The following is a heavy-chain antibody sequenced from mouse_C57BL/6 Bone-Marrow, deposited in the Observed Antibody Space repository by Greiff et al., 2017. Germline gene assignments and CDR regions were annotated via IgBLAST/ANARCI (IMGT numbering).Heavy chain of an antibody. CDR3: ARRGDYGNRFAY. CDR1: GYAFSSSW. Sequence: VQLKQSGPELVKPGASVKLSCKASGYAFSSSWMNWVKQRPGQGLEWIGRIYPGAGGTNYNGKFKGKATLTADKSSSTAYMQLSSLTSEDSAVYFYARRGDYGNRFAYWGQGTMVTVSA. D-gene: IGHD2-1*01. J-gene: IGHJ3*01. CDR2: IYPGAGGT. V-gene: IGHV1-82*01.